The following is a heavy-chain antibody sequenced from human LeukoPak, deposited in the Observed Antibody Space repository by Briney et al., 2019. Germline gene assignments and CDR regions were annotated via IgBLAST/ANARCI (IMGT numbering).Heavy chain of an antibody. CDR2: ISGSGGST. CDR3: ARKPPATTVTTLGNY. J-gene: IGHJ4*02. Sequence: PGGSLRLSCAASGFTFSSYAMSWVRQAPGKGLEWVSAISGSGGSTYYADSVKGRFTTSRDNSKNTLYLQMNSLRAEDTAVYYCARKPPATTVTTLGNYWGQGTLVTVSS. CDR1: GFTFSSYA. V-gene: IGHV3-23*01. D-gene: IGHD4-17*01.